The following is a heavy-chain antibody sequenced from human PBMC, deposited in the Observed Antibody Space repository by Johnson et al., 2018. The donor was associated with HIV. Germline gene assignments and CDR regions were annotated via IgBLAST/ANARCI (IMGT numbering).Heavy chain of an antibody. CDR3: ARGGLLWFGHPAD. CDR1: GFTLSTYW. Sequence: EVHLVESGGGLVQPGGSLRLSCAASGFTLSTYWMSWVRQAPGKGLEWVANIKQDGSEKYCVDSVKGRFTISRDNAKNSLYLQMNSLRAEDTAVYYCARGGLLWFGHPADWGQGTMVTVSS. J-gene: IGHJ3*01. CDR2: IKQDGSEK. V-gene: IGHV3-7*01. D-gene: IGHD3-10*01.